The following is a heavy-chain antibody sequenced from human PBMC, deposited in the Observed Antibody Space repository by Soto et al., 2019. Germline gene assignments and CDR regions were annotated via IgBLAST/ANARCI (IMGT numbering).Heavy chain of an antibody. CDR2: ISAYNGNT. Sequence: QVQLVQSGAEVKKPGASVKVSCKASGYTFTSYGISWVRQAPGQGLEWLGWISAYNGNTNYAQKLQGRVTVTTDTSTSTADMELRSLRSDDTAVYYCARSSWSPPSTDYWGQGTLVTVSS. J-gene: IGHJ4*02. CDR3: ARSSWSPPSTDY. D-gene: IGHD1-26*01. CDR1: GYTFTSYG. V-gene: IGHV1-18*01.